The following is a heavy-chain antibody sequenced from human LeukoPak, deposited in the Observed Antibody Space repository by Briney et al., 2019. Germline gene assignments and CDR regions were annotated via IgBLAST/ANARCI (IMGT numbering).Heavy chain of an antibody. Sequence: GASVNVSCKASGGTFSSYAISWVRQAPGQGLEWMGGIIPIFGTANYAQKFQGRVTITADESTSTAYMELSSLRSEDTAVYYCARDAVEMDGNYYGMDVWGQGTTVTVSS. CDR1: GGTFSSYA. CDR3: ARDAVEMDGNYYGMDV. V-gene: IGHV1-69*13. CDR2: IIPIFGTA. J-gene: IGHJ6*02. D-gene: IGHD5-24*01.